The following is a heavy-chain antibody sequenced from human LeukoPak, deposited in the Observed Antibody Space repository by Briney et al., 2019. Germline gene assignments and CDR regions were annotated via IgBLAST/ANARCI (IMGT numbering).Heavy chain of an antibody. CDR1: GFTFSSYA. J-gene: IGHJ4*02. Sequence: PGGSLRLSCAASGFTFSSYAMNWVRQAPGKGLEWVSAISGGGISSYYADSVKGRFTISRDNAKNSLYLQMNSLRDEDTAVYYCARGGRYCSSTSCYTRPFDYWGQGTLVTVSS. CDR3: ARGGRYCSSTSCYTRPFDY. V-gene: IGHV3-23*01. CDR2: ISGGGISS. D-gene: IGHD2-2*02.